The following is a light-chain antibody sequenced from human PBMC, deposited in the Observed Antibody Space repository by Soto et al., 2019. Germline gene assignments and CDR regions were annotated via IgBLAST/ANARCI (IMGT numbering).Light chain of an antibody. CDR3: QQYYSYPHT. J-gene: IGKJ1*01. CDR2: AAS. Sequence: AIRMTQSPSSFSASTGDRVTITCRASQGISSYLAWYQQKPGKAPKLLIYAASTVQSGVPSRFRGSGSGTDFTLTISCLQSEDFATYYCQQYYSYPHTFGQGTKVEIK. CDR1: QGISSY. V-gene: IGKV1-8*01.